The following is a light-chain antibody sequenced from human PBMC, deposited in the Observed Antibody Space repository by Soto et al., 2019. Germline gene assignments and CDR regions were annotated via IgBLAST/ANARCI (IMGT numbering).Light chain of an antibody. Sequence: DRVTITCRASQTISSWLAWYQQKPGKAPKLLIYAASTLESGVSSRFSGRGSGTEFTLTISSLQPDDFATYYCQQYNSYSWTFGQGTKVDI. CDR1: QTISSW. CDR2: AAS. J-gene: IGKJ1*01. V-gene: IGKV1-5*01. CDR3: QQYNSYSWT.